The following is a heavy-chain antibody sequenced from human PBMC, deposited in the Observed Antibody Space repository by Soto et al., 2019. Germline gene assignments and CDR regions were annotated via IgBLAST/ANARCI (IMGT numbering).Heavy chain of an antibody. D-gene: IGHD1-26*01. CDR3: GKYSGAYPVYNGMNV. Sequence: EVQLLESGGGLVQPGGSLRLSCAASGFPFSTSAMNWVRQAPGKGLEWVSIISGNSDAAHYAESVKGRFTSSRDNSKNTLYLQMNSLRAEDTAVYYCGKYSGAYPVYNGMNVWDHGTTVTVSS. V-gene: IGHV3-23*01. J-gene: IGHJ6*02. CDR2: ISGNSDAA. CDR1: GFPFSTSA.